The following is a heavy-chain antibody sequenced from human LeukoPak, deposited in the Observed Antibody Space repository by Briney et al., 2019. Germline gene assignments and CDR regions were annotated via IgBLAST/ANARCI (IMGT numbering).Heavy chain of an antibody. CDR2: ISGSGGST. CDR3: ARDGSVGATGI. Sequence: GGSLRLSCAASGFTFSSYAMSWVRQAPGKGLEWVSAISGSGGSTYYADSVKGRFTISRDNAKNSLYLQMNSLRAEDTAVYYCARDGSVGATGIWGQGTLVTVSS. J-gene: IGHJ4*02. CDR1: GFTFSSYA. D-gene: IGHD1-26*01. V-gene: IGHV3-23*01.